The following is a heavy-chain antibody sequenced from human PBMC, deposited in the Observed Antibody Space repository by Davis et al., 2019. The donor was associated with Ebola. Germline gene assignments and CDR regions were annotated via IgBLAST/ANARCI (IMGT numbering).Heavy chain of an antibody. D-gene: IGHD3-22*01. V-gene: IGHV5-51*01. J-gene: IGHJ4*02. CDR1: GFNFRSYG. CDR3: ARLVVTKYYFDY. CDR2: IYPGDSDT. Sequence: GESLKISCAASGFNFRSYGMHWVRQASGKGLEWMGIIYPGDSDTRYSPSFQGQVTISADKSISTAYLQWSSLKASDTAMYYCARLVVTKYYFDYWGQGTLVTVSS.